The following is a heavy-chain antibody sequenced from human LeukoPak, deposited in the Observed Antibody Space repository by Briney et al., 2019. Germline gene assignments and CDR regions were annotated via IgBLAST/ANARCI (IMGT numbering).Heavy chain of an antibody. D-gene: IGHD2-15*01. CDR1: GGSISSYY. V-gene: IGHV4-59*12. CDR3: ARDTVVVVAAADY. Sequence: SETLSLTCAVSGGSISSYYWSWIRQPPGKGLEWIGYIYYSGSTNYNPSLKSRVTISVDTSKNQFSLKLSSVTAADTAVYYCARDTVVVVAAADYWGQGTLVTVSS. CDR2: IYYSGST. J-gene: IGHJ4*02.